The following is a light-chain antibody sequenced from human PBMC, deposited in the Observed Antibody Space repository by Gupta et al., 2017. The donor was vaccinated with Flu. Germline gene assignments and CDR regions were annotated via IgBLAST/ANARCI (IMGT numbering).Light chain of an antibody. V-gene: IGKV3-15*01. CDR2: DAS. Sequence: GTLSVSPGERVPLSCRASQSVGSLLSVYQQKPAQAPRLLIYDASARATCLPARFSGSGSWTEFTLTISSLQSEDFAVYYCQQYHDWPPYTFGQGTKLEIK. CDR3: QQYHDWPPYT. J-gene: IGKJ2*01. CDR1: QSVGSL.